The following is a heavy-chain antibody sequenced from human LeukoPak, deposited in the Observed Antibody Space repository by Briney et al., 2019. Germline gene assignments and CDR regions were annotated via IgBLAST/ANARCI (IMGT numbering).Heavy chain of an antibody. V-gene: IGHV4-59*08. Sequence: PSETLSLTCTVSGGSISSYYWSWIRQPPGKGLEWIGYIYYSGSTNYNPSLKSRVTISVDTSKNQFSLKLSSVTAADTAVYYCARHPYDILTGHTNNWFDLWGQGTLVTVSS. CDR3: ARHPYDILTGHTNNWFDL. D-gene: IGHD3-9*01. J-gene: IGHJ5*02. CDR2: IYYSGST. CDR1: GGSISSYY.